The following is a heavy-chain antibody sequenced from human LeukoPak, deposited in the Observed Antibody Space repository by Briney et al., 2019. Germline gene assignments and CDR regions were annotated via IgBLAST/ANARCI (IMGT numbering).Heavy chain of an antibody. J-gene: IGHJ4*02. CDR3: ARDRGDGYNSHDY. V-gene: IGHV4-61*02. CDR2: IYTSGGT. D-gene: IGHD5-24*01. CDR1: GGSISSGSYY. Sequence: PSQTLSLTCTVSGGSISSGSYYWTWIRQPAGKGLEWIGRIYTSGGTNYNPSLKSRVTISVDTSKNQFSLKLSSVTAADTAVYYCARDRGDGYNSHDYWGQGTLVTVSS.